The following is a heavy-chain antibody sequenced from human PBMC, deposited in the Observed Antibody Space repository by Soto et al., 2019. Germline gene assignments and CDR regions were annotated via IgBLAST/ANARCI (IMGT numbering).Heavy chain of an antibody. CDR3: ARDRAYCSSTSCYRYWFDP. Sequence: IGGIIPIFGTANYAQKFQGRVTITADKSTSTAYMELSSLRSEDTAVYYCARDRAYCSSTSCYRYWFDPWGQGTLVTVSS. J-gene: IGHJ5*02. CDR2: IIPIFGTA. V-gene: IGHV1-69*06. D-gene: IGHD2-2*02.